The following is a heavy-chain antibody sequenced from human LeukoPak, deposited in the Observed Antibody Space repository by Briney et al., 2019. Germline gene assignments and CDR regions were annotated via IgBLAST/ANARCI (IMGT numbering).Heavy chain of an antibody. CDR2: IYYSGST. CDR3: ARLRAVRGVSY. Sequence: PSETLSLTCTVSGGSISSSSYYWGWIRQPPGKGLEWIGSIYYSGSTYYNPSLKSRVTISVDTSKNQFSLKLSSVTAADTAVYYCARLRAVRGVSYWGQGTLVTVSS. CDR1: GGSISSSSYY. V-gene: IGHV4-39*07. J-gene: IGHJ4*02. D-gene: IGHD3-10*01.